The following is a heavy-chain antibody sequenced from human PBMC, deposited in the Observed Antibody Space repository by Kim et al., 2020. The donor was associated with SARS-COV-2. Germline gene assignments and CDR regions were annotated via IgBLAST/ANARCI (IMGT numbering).Heavy chain of an antibody. CDR2: ISVSDASI. J-gene: IGHJ4*02. CDR1: GFTFRNYA. V-gene: IGHV3-48*03. Sequence: GGSLRLSCAASGFTFRNYAMHWVRQAPGKGLEWVSYISVSDASIHYADSLKGRFTISRDDADNSLYLQMNNLRAEDTAVYYCARDVLSTVGTIDHCGQGTQVTV. D-gene: IGHD5-12*01. CDR3: ARDVLSTVGTIDH.